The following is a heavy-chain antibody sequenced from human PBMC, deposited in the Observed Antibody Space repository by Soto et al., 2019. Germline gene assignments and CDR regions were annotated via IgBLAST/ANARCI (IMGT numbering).Heavy chain of an antibody. Sequence: EVQLVESGGGLVQPGGSLRLSCAASGFTFSSYAMHWVRQAPGKGLEYVSAISSYGGSTYYANSVKGRFTISRDNSKNPLYRKMGSLRAEDMAVYYCARDPDSSGYYYFDYWGQGTLVTVSS. D-gene: IGHD3-22*01. CDR2: ISSYGGST. CDR3: ARDPDSSGYYYFDY. V-gene: IGHV3-64*01. CDR1: GFTFSSYA. J-gene: IGHJ4*02.